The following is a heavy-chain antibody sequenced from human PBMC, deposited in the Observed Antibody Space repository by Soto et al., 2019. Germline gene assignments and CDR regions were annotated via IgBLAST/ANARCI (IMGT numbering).Heavy chain of an antibody. Sequence: EVQLLESGGGLVQPGGSLRLSCAAAGFTFTTYAMSWIRQGPGKGLEWVSTVGDSDDSTYYADSVKGRFTISRDNSKNTVYLQMNSLRDEDTAVYYCTRSGWVYWGQGTLVTVSS. CDR3: TRSGWVY. CDR2: VGDSDDST. CDR1: GFTFTTYA. J-gene: IGHJ4*02. D-gene: IGHD6-19*01. V-gene: IGHV3-23*01.